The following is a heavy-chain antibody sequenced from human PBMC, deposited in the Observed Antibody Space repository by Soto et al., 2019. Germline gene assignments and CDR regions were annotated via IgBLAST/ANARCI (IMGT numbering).Heavy chain of an antibody. CDR1: GYSFTSYW. D-gene: IGHD6-13*01. Sequence: GESLKISCKGSGYSFTSYWISWVRQMPGKGLEWMGRIDPSDSYTNYSPSFQGHVTISADKSISTAYLQWSSLKASDTAMYYCARALDGLGSTPFYYYYGMDVWGQGTTVTVSS. CDR3: ARALDGLGSTPFYYYYGMDV. J-gene: IGHJ6*02. V-gene: IGHV5-10-1*01. CDR2: IDPSDSYT.